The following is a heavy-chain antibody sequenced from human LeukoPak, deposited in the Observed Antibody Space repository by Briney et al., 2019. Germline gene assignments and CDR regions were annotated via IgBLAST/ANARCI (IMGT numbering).Heavy chain of an antibody. D-gene: IGHD3-16*01. J-gene: IGHJ4*02. CDR3: ARQGVKSRFPVPARVFDY. Sequence: GESLKISCKGSGYSFTSYWIGWGRQMPGKGLEWMGIIYPGDSDTRYSPSFQGQVTISADKSISTAYLQWSSLKASDTAMYYCARQGVKSRFPVPARVFDYWGQGTLVTVSS. CDR1: GYSFTSYW. CDR2: IYPGDSDT. V-gene: IGHV5-51*01.